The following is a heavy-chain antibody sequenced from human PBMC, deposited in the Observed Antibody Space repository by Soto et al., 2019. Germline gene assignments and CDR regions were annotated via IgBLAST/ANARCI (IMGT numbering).Heavy chain of an antibody. V-gene: IGHV3-30*03. J-gene: IGHJ3*02. CDR2: ISYDAKRE. Sequence: GGAHSLSCAAYRVTCSSSGIHWFRHSAGKGLEWLAVISYDAKREYFADCVRGRFTVSRDNSGDTLYLQMNTLRPEDTAVYYCARDRHFYDSNGDLASDMWGQGTMVTVSS. CDR1: RVTCSSSG. CDR3: ARDRHFYDSNGDLASDM. D-gene: IGHD3-22*01.